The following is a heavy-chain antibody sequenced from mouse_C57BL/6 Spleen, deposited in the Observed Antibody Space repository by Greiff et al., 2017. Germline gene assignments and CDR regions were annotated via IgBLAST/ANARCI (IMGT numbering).Heavy chain of an antibody. CDR1: GYTFTSYW. D-gene: IGHD1-1*01. CDR3: ARNYGRRDYFDY. J-gene: IGHJ2*01. CDR2: IYPGSGST. Sequence: QVQLKQPGAELVKPGASVKMSCKASGYTFTSYWITWVKQRPGQGLEWIGDIYPGSGSTNYNEKFKSKATLTVDTSSSTAYMQLSSLTSEDSAVYYCARNYGRRDYFDYWGQGTTLTVSS. V-gene: IGHV1-55*01.